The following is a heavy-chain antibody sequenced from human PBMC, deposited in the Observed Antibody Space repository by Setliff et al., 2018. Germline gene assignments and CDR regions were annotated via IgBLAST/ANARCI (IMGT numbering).Heavy chain of an antibody. D-gene: IGHD6-19*01. Sequence: ASVKVSCKASGYTFSGYYLHWVRQAPGQGPEWMGWINPNAGGTNYAQKFQGRVTITADESTSTAYMELSSLRSEDTAVYYCARPSYSSGWYGNFDYWGQGTLVTVSS. CDR1: GYTFSGYY. J-gene: IGHJ4*02. V-gene: IGHV1-2*02. CDR3: ARPSYSSGWYGNFDY. CDR2: INPNAGGT.